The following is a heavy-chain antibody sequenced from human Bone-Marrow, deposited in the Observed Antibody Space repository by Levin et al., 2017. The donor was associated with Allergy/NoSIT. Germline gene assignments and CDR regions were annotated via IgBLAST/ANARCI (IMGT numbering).Heavy chain of an antibody. D-gene: IGHD5-12*01. CDR2: IYPGDSDT. CDR1: GYSFTSYW. V-gene: IGHV5-51*01. CDR3: ARLRRAIVATTGFDY. Sequence: GESLKISCKGSGYSFTSYWIGWVRQMPGKGLEWMGIIYPGDSDTRYSPSFQGQVTISADKSISTAYLQWSSLKASDTAMYYCARLRRAIVATTGFDYWGQGTLVTVSS. J-gene: IGHJ4*02.